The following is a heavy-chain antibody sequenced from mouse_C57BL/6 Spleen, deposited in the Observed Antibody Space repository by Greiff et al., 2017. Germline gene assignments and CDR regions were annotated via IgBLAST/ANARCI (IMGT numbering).Heavy chain of an antibody. J-gene: IGHJ4*01. V-gene: IGHV2-3*01. CDR1: GFSLTSYG. CDR3: AKPAGNWAMDY. D-gene: IGHD2-1*01. Sequence: VQLQQSGPGLVEPSQRLSITCPVSGFSLTSYGVSWVRQPPGKGLEWLGVIWGDGSTNYPSALISRLSISKDNSKSQVFLKLNSLQTEDTATYYCAKPAGNWAMDYWGQGTSVTVSS. CDR2: IWGDGST.